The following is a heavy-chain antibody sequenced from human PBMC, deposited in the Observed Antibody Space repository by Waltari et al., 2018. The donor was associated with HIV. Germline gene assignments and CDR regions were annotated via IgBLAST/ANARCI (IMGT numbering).Heavy chain of an antibody. CDR1: GFPSTTYS. V-gene: IGHV3-21*06. Sequence: EVQLVESGGGLVKPGGSLRLSCAASGFPSTTYSMYWVRQSPGKGLEWVSSISSSSAYIYYADSVKGRFTISRDNAKNSLYLQMNSLRAEDAAVYYCAGDRRGFGYGDFWGQGTLVTVSP. J-gene: IGHJ4*02. D-gene: IGHD5-18*01. CDR3: AGDRRGFGYGDF. CDR2: ISSSSAYI.